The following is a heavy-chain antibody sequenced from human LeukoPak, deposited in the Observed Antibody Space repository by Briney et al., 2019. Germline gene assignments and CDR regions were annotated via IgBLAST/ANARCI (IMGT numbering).Heavy chain of an antibody. CDR2: FDPEDGET. V-gene: IGHV1-24*01. CDR3: ATVRSSGWFPSPNYYYYGMDV. J-gene: IGHJ6*02. Sequence: ASVKVSCKVSGYTLTELSMHWVRQAPGKGLEWMGGFDPEDGETIYAQKLQGRVTMTEDTSTDTAYMELSSLRSEDTAVYYCATVRSSGWFPSPNYYYYGMDVWGQGTTVTVSS. CDR1: GYTLTELS. D-gene: IGHD6-19*01.